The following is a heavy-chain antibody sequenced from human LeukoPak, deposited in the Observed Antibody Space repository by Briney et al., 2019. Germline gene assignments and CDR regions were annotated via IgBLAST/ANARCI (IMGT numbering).Heavy chain of an antibody. CDR2: IYSGGST. D-gene: IGHD1-26*01. Sequence: GGSLRLSCAASGFTVSSNYMSWVRQAPGKGLEWVSVIYSGGSTYYADSVKGRFTISRDNSKNTLYLQMNSLRAEDTAVYYCARGISGSYGGYFDYWGQGTLVTVSS. CDR3: ARGISGSYGGYFDY. J-gene: IGHJ4*02. CDR1: GFTVSSNY. V-gene: IGHV3-66*01.